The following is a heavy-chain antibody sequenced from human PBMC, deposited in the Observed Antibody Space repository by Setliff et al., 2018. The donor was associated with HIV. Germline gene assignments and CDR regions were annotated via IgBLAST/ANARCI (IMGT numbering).Heavy chain of an antibody. D-gene: IGHD2-21*02. Sequence: ASVKVSCKASGYTFTSYGISWVRQAPGQGLEWMGWISAYDGNTNYAQKLQGRVTMTTDTSTSTAYMELRSLRSDDTAVYYCASATRVTDDAFDIWGQGTMVTVSS. J-gene: IGHJ3*02. CDR2: ISAYDGNT. CDR3: ASATRVTDDAFDI. CDR1: GYTFTSYG. V-gene: IGHV1-18*01.